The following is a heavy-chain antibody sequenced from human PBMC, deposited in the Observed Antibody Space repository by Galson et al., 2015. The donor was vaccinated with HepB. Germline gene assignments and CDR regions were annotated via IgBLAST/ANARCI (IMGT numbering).Heavy chain of an antibody. CDR1: GFTVSSNY. D-gene: IGHD3-16*01. J-gene: IGHJ4*02. CDR2: IYSGGST. CDR3: AKLGLRLGGDY. V-gene: IGHV3-53*01. Sequence: SLRLSCAASGFTVSSNYMSWVRQAPGKGLEWVSVIYSGGSTYYADSVRGRFTISRDNSKNTLFLQMNSLRADDTAVYYCAKLGLRLGGDYWGQGTLVTVSS.